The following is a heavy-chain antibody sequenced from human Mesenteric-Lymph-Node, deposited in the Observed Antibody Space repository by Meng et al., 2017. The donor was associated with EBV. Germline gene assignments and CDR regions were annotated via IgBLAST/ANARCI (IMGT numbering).Heavy chain of an antibody. V-gene: IGHV4-39*07. D-gene: IGHD3-22*01. CDR1: GGSFSSSSFY. CDR2: IYYSGSI. CDR3: ARTYYYDSSGYAPFDY. J-gene: IGHJ4*02. Sequence: QLQLEASGPGLVKPSETLSLTCSVSGGSFSSSSFYWGWIRQPPGKGLEWIGSIYYSGSIYYNPSLKSRVTISVDTSKNQFSLKLSSVTAADTAVYYCARTYYYDSSGYAPFDYWGQGTLVTVSS.